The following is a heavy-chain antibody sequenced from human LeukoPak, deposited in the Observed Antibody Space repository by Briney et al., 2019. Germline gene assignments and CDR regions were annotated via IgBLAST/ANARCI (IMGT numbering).Heavy chain of an antibody. J-gene: IGHJ4*02. CDR1: GFTFSSYC. Sequence: GRSLRLSCAASGFTFSSYCMHWVRQAPGKGLEWVAVISYDGSNKYYADSVKGRFTISRNNSKNTLYLQMNSLRAEDTAVYYCANGIRHKSGWLADYWGQGTLVTVSS. CDR2: ISYDGSNK. D-gene: IGHD6-19*01. CDR3: ANGIRHKSGWLADY. V-gene: IGHV3-30*18.